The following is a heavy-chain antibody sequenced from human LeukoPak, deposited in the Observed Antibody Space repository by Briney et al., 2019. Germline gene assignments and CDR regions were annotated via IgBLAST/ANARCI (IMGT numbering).Heavy chain of an antibody. CDR1: GYTFTSYD. Sequence: ASVKVSCKASGYTFTSYDINWVRQATGQGLEWMGWMNPNRGNTGYAQKFQGRVTMTRNTSISTAYMELSSLRSEDTAVYYCARGPLFPPDSSANTWGDYFDYWGQGTLVTVSS. V-gene: IGHV1-8*01. CDR2: MNPNRGNT. CDR3: ARGPLFPPDSSANTWGDYFDY. D-gene: IGHD3-22*01. J-gene: IGHJ4*02.